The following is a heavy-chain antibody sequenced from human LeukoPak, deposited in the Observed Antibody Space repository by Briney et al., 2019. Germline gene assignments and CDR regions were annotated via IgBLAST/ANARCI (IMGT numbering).Heavy chain of an antibody. Sequence: SETLSLTXTVSGGSISSGDYYWSWIRQPPGKGLEWIGYIYYSGSTYYNPSLKSRVTISVDTSKNQFSLKLSSVTAADTAVYYCARDDHPGYFDYWGQGTLVTVSS. D-gene: IGHD3-16*01. V-gene: IGHV4-30-4*08. J-gene: IGHJ4*02. CDR1: GGSISSGDYY. CDR2: IYYSGST. CDR3: ARDDHPGYFDY.